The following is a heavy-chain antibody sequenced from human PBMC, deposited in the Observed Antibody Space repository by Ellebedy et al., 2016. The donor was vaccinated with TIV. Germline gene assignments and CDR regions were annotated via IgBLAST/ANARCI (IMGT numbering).Heavy chain of an antibody. CDR3: ARDPGIAGDYDFWSGYYRD. V-gene: IGHV1-3*01. D-gene: IGHD3-3*01. Sequence: AASVKVSCKASGYTFTSYAMHWVRQAPGQRLEWMGWINAGNGNTKYSQKFQGRVTITRDTSASTAYMELSSLRSEDTAVYYCARDPGIAGDYDFWSGYYRDWGQGTLVTVSS. CDR1: GYTFTSYA. J-gene: IGHJ4*02. CDR2: INAGNGNT.